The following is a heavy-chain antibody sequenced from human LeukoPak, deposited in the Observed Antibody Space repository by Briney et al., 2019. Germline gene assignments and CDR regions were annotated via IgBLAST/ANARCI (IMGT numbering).Heavy chain of an antibody. D-gene: IGHD1-26*01. CDR2: INPNSGGT. J-gene: IGHJ6*03. Sequence: GASVKVSCKASGYTFTGYYMHWVRQAPGQGLEWMGWINPNSGGTNYAQKFQGRVTMTRNTSISTAYMELSSLRSEDTAVYYCARGYGEVGGTVPGGRDKDMDVWGEGTTLITSS. CDR1: GYTFTGYY. CDR3: ARGYGEVGGTVPGGRDKDMDV. V-gene: IGHV1-2*02.